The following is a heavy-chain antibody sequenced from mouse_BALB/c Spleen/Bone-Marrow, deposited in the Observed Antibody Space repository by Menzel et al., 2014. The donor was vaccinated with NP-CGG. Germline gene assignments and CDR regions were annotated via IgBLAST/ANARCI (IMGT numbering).Heavy chain of an antibody. CDR1: GITFSSFG. V-gene: IGHV5-17*02. D-gene: IGHD1-1*01. J-gene: IGHJ4*01. CDR2: ISSGSSTI. Sequence: EAQGVESGGGLVQPGGSRKLSCAASGITFSSFGMHWVRQAPEKGLEWVAYISSGSSTIYYADTVKGRFTISRDNPKNPLFLQMTSLRSEDTAMYYCARDYGYAMVYWGQGTSVTIAS. CDR3: ARDYGYAMVY.